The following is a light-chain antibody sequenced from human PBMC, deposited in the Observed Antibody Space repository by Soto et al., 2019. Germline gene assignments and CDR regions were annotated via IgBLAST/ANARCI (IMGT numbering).Light chain of an antibody. CDR3: FSHRSGDSHV. J-gene: IGLJ1*01. CDR1: SSDVGIYNY. Sequence: QSALTQPASVSGSPGQSIAISCTGSSSDVGIYNYVSWYQQHPGKVPKLIIYEVTNRPSGVSNRFSGSKTGNTASLTISGLQAEDEAYYYCFSHRSGDSHVFGTGTKVTVL. V-gene: IGLV2-14*01. CDR2: EVT.